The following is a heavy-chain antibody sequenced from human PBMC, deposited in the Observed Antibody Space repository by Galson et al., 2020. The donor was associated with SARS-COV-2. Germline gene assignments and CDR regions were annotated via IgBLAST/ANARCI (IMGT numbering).Heavy chain of an antibody. Sequence: GGSLRLSCAASGFSFTLHPMHWVRQAPGKGLEWVAVSSYDGTQEFYAESVKGRFTISRDNSKSTLHLHMNGLRVDDTAVYYCVRDKLGDNGELEYWGQGTLVTVYS. V-gene: IGHV3-30*04. CDR2: SSYDGTQE. CDR3: VRDKLGDNGELEY. J-gene: IGHJ4*02. D-gene: IGHD3-10*01. CDR1: GFSFTLHP.